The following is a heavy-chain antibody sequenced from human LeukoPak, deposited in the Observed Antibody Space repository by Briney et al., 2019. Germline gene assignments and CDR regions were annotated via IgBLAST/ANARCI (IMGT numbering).Heavy chain of an antibody. CDR3: ARGDGNWFDP. J-gene: IGHJ5*02. V-gene: IGHV3-21*01. Sequence: GGSLRLSCAASGFTFSSYSMNWVRQAPGKGLEWVSSISSSSSYIYYADSVKGRFTISRDNAKNSLYLRMNSLRAEDTAVYYCARGDGNWFDPWGQGTLVTVSS. CDR1: GFTFSSYS. D-gene: IGHD2-21*02. CDR2: ISSSSSYI.